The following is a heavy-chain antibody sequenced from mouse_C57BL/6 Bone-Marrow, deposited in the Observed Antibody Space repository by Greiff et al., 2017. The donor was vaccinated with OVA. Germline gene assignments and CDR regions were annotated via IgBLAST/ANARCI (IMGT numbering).Heavy chain of an antibody. D-gene: IGHD2-5*01. CDR3: TRHSNYLYYFDY. CDR2: ISSGGDYI. Sequence: EVQGVESGEGLVKPGGSLKLSCAASGFTFSSYAMSWVRQTPEKRLEWVAYISSGGDYIYYADTVKGRFTISRDNARNTLYLQMSSLKSEDTAMYYCTRHSNYLYYFDYWGQGTTLTVSS. V-gene: IGHV5-9-1*02. CDR1: GFTFSSYA. J-gene: IGHJ2*01.